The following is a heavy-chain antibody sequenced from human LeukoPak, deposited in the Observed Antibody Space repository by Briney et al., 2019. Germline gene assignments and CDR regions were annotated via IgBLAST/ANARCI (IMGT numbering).Heavy chain of an antibody. J-gene: IGHJ4*02. CDR1: GGSVSSGSYY. CDR3: ARGISNAAAAHFDY. D-gene: IGHD6-13*01. V-gene: IGHV4-39*07. CDR2: INHSGST. Sequence: SETLSLTCTVSGGSVSSGSYYWSWIRQPPGKGLEWIGEINHSGSTNYNPSLKSRVTISVDTSKNQFSLKLSSVTAADTAVYYCARGISNAAAAHFDYWGQGTLVTVSS.